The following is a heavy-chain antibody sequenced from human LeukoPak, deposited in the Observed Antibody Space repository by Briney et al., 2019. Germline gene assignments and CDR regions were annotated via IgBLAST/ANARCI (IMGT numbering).Heavy chain of an antibody. CDR3: ARDRGTMIRGDHGVDF. CDR1: GGSISTYY. Sequence: SETLSLTCTVSGGSISTYYWSWIRQPPGKGLEWIGYVYYSGSTNYNPSLKSRVTISVDTSKNQFSLKLSSVTAADTAVYYCARDRGTMIRGDHGVDFWGQGTPVTVSS. CDR2: VYYSGST. J-gene: IGHJ4*02. V-gene: IGHV4-59*01. D-gene: IGHD3-10*01.